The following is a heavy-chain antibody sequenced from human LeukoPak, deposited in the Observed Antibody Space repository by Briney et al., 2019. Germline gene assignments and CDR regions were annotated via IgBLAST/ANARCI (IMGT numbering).Heavy chain of an antibody. CDR2: ISCSGGST. J-gene: IGHJ3*02. CDR3: AKDGSPAPEGAFDI. CDR1: GYTFSSYA. D-gene: IGHD1-14*01. V-gene: IGHV3-23*01. Sequence: GGSLRLSCAASGYTFSSYAMNWVRQAPGKGLEWVSAISCSGGSTYYADSVKRRFTISRDNSKNTLYLQMNSLRAEDTAVYYCAKDGSPAPEGAFDIWGQGTMVTVSS.